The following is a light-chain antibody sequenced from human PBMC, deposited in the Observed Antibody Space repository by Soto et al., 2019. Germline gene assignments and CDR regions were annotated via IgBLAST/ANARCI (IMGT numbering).Light chain of an antibody. CDR1: QTVRNNY. Sequence: EFVLTQSPGTLSLSPGERATLSCRASQTVRNNYLAWYQQKPGQAPRLLIYDASSRATGIPDRFSGGGSGKDFTLTISRLEPEDFAVYSCQQFSSYPLTFGGGTKVDIK. J-gene: IGKJ4*01. V-gene: IGKV3-20*01. CDR3: QQFSSYPLT. CDR2: DAS.